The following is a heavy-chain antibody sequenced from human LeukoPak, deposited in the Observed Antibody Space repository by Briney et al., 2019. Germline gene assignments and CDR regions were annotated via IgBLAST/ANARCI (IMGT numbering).Heavy chain of an antibody. J-gene: IGHJ4*02. CDR3: ARDGGYCSSTGCYTYYDFWSALYYFDY. V-gene: IGHV1-18*01. Sequence: ASVKVSCKASGYTFTSYGISWVRQAPGQGLEWMGWISAYNGNTNYAQKLQGRVTMTTDTSTSTAYMELRSLRSDDTAVYYCARDGGYCSSTGCYTYYDFWSALYYFDYWGQGTLVTVSS. D-gene: IGHD2-2*02. CDR2: ISAYNGNT. CDR1: GYTFTSYG.